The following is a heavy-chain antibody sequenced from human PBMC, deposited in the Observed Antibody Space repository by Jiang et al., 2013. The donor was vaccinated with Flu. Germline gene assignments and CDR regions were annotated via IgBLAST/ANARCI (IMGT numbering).Heavy chain of an antibody. CDR3: ARFRVGATFDY. CDR1: GGSISSYY. J-gene: IGHJ4*02. Sequence: PGLVKPSETLSLTCTVSGGSISSYYWSWIRQPPGKGLEWIGYIYYSGSTNYNPSLKSRVTISVDTSKNQFSLKLSSVTAADTAVYYCARFRVGATFDYWGQGTLVTVSS. V-gene: IGHV4-59*01. CDR2: IYYSGST. D-gene: IGHD1-26*01.